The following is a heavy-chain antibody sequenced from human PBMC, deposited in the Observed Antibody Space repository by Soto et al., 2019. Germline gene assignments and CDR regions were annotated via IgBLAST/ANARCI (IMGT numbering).Heavy chain of an antibody. Sequence: QVQLQQWGAGLLKPSETLSLTCAVYGGSFSGYYWSWIRQPPGKGLEWIGEINHSGSTNYNPSLRSRVTISVDTSKNQFSLKLSSVTAADPAVYYCARGPGYYGSGSSSGMDGWGQGTTVTVSS. D-gene: IGHD3-10*01. J-gene: IGHJ6*02. CDR2: INHSGST. CDR3: ARGPGYYGSGSSSGMDG. V-gene: IGHV4-34*01. CDR1: GGSFSGYY.